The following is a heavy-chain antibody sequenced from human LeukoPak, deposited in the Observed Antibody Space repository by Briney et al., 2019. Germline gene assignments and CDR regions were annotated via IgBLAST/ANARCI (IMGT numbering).Heavy chain of an antibody. D-gene: IGHD6-13*01. CDR3: ARDLLGQQLVHGGSDP. CDR1: GGSISSGGYY. CDR2: IYYSGST. V-gene: IGHV4-31*03. Sequence: PSETLSLTCTVSGGSISSGGYYWSWIRQHPGKGLEWIGYIYYSGSTYYNPSLKSRVTISVDTSKNQFSLKLSSVTAADTAVYYCARDLLGQQLVHGGSDPWGQGTLVTVSS. J-gene: IGHJ5*02.